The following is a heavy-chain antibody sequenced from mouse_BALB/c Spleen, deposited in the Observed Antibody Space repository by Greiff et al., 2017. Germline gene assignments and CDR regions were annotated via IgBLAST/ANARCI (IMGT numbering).Heavy chain of an antibody. Sequence: EVKVVESGGGLVKPGGSLKLSCAASGFTFSSFGMHWVRQAPEKGLEWVAYISSGSSTIYYADTVKGRFTISRDNPKNTLFLQMTSLRSEDTAMYYCARESFDYWGQGTTLTVSS. V-gene: IGHV5-17*02. J-gene: IGHJ2*01. CDR3: ARESFDY. CDR2: ISSGSSTI. CDR1: GFTFSSFG.